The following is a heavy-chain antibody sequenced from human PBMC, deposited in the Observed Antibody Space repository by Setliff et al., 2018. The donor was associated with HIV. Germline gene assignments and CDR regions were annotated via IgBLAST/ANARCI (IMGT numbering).Heavy chain of an antibody. Sequence: SVKVSCKASGGTFSSYAISWVRQAPGQGLEWMGGLIPIYATSDYAQKLQGRVTISTDESTSTVYMELSSLRAEDTAVYYCTKRTMPTGGFQHWGQGTLVTVSS. J-gene: IGHJ1*01. CDR3: TKRTMPTGGFQH. CDR2: LIPIYATS. D-gene: IGHD1-1*01. CDR1: GGTFSSYA. V-gene: IGHV1-69*05.